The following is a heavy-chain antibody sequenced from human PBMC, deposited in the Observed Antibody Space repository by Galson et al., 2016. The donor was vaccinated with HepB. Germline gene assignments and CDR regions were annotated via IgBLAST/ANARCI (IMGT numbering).Heavy chain of an antibody. V-gene: IGHV3-30*04. Sequence: SLRLSCAASGFTFSNYAMHWVRQAPGKGLEWVALISDDGSKKYYADSVKGRFTISRDNSKNTLYLQMNSLRAEDTAVYYCAARGKSGSFDPWGQGTLVTVSS. CDR3: AARGKSGSFDP. J-gene: IGHJ5*02. D-gene: IGHD5-12*01. CDR1: GFTFSNYA. CDR2: ISDDGSKK.